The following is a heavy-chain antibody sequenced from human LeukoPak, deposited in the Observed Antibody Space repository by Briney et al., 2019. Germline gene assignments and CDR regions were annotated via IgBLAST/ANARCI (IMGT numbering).Heavy chain of an antibody. CDR2: IKQDGSEK. J-gene: IGHJ6*03. V-gene: IGHV3-7*01. Sequence: GGSLRLSCAASGFTFSSYWMSWVRQAPGKGLEWVANIKQDGSEKYYVDSVKGRFTISRDNAKNSLYLQMNSLRAEDTAVYYCARHLDSSSWFYYYYYMDVWGKGTTVTISS. CDR1: GFTFSSYW. CDR3: ARHLDSSSWFYYYYYMDV. D-gene: IGHD6-13*01.